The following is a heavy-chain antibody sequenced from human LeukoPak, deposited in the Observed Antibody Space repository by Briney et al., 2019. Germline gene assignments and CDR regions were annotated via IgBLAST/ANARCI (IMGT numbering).Heavy chain of an antibody. J-gene: IGHJ4*02. CDR2: IYYSGST. V-gene: IGHV4-59*01. CDR1: GGSISSYY. CDR3: ARVAVAVDY. Sequence: SETLSLTCTVSGGSISSYYWSWIRQPPGKGLEWIGYIYYSGSTNYNPSLKSRVAISVDASKNQFSLKLSSVTAADTAVYYCARVAVAVDYWGQGTLVTVSS. D-gene: IGHD6-19*01.